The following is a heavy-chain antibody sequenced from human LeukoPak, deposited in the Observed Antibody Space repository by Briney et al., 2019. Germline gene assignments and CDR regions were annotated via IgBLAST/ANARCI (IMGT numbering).Heavy chain of an antibody. CDR1: GGSISSSSYY. CDR2: IYYSGST. Sequence: SETLSLTCTVSGGSISSSSYYWGWIRQPPGKGLEWIGNIYYSGSTYYNPSLKSRVSISVDTSKIQFSLNLSSVTAADTAVYSCARSAYCGGDRYSGDAFDIWGQGTMVTVSS. J-gene: IGHJ3*02. V-gene: IGHV4-39*01. D-gene: IGHD2-21*01. CDR3: ARSAYCGGDRYSGDAFDI.